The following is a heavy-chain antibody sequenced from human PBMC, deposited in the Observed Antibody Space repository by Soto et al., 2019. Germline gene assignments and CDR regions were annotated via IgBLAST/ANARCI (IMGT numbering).Heavy chain of an antibody. J-gene: IGHJ4*02. CDR3: AKAAYTSAWEERSFDY. CDR2: ISSDGSSA. Sequence: HPGGSLRLSCAASGFTFSSSWMHWVRQAPGKGLVWVSRISSDGSSATYADSVKGRFTMSRDNAKNTLYLQMNSLRAEDTALYYCAKAAYTSAWEERSFDYWGQGTLVTVSS. V-gene: IGHV3-74*03. CDR1: GFTFSSSW. D-gene: IGHD6-19*01.